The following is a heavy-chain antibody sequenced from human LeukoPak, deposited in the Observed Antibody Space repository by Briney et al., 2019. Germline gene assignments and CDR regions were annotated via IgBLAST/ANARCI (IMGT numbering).Heavy chain of an antibody. D-gene: IGHD6-13*01. Sequence: ASVRVSCKASGGTFSSYAISWVRQAPGQGLEWMGGIIPIFGTANYAQKFQGRVTITADESTSTAYMELSSLRSEDTAVYHCAREKQPGYYFDYWGQGTLVTVSS. CDR2: IIPIFGTA. J-gene: IGHJ4*02. CDR1: GGTFSSYA. V-gene: IGHV1-69*01. CDR3: AREKQPGYYFDY.